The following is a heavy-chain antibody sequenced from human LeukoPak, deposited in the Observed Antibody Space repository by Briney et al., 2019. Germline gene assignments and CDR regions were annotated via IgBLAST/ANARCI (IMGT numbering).Heavy chain of an antibody. Sequence: ASVKVSCKAPGYTFTTYAMNWVRQAPGQGLEWMGWMNPNSGNTGYAQKFQGRVTITRNTSISTAYMELSSLRSEDTAVYYCARVGRSTVTTWYYYYYMDVWGKGTTVTVSS. J-gene: IGHJ6*03. CDR2: MNPNSGNT. CDR1: GYTFTTYA. V-gene: IGHV1-8*03. D-gene: IGHD4-11*01. CDR3: ARVGRSTVTTWYYYYYMDV.